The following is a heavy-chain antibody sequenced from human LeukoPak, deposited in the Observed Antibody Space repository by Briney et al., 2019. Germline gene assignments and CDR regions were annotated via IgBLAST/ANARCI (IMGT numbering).Heavy chain of an antibody. CDR2: ISSTGGTA. CDR3: AKKRWELLYY. Sequence: LTGGSLRLSCAASGFTFSSFGMSWVRQAPGKGLEWVSAISSTGGTAYYADSVKGRFTISRDNSKNTLYLQMNSLRAEDTAIYYCAKKRWELLYYWGQGTLVTVSS. D-gene: IGHD1-26*01. J-gene: IGHJ4*02. V-gene: IGHV3-23*01. CDR1: GFTFSSFG.